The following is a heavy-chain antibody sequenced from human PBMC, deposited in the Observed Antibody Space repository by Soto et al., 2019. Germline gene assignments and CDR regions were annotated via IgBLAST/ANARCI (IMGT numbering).Heavy chain of an antibody. CDR3: AKDPYDFWSGYSRPYSYNWFDP. V-gene: IGHV3-23*01. J-gene: IGHJ5*02. CDR1: GFTFSSYA. D-gene: IGHD3-3*01. CDR2: ISGSGGST. Sequence: GGSLRLSCAASGFTFSSYAMSWVRQAPGKGLEWVSAISGSGGSTYYADSVKGRFTISRDNSKNTLYLQMNSLRAEDTAVYYCAKDPYDFWSGYSRPYSYNWFDPWGQGTLVTVSS.